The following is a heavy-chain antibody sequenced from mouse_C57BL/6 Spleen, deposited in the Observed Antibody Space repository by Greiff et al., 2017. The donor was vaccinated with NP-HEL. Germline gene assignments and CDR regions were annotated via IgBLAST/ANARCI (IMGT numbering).Heavy chain of an antibody. V-gene: IGHV1-82*01. CDR3: ASLVKVVAREAYYAVVY. CDR1: GYAFSSSW. D-gene: IGHD1-1*01. Sequence: VQLQQSGPELVKPGASVKISCKASGYAFSSSWMNWVKQRPGKGLAWIGRIYPGDGDTNYNGKFKGKATLTADKSSSTAYMQLSSLTSEASPVYFGASLVKVVAREAYYAVVYWGQGASVTVSS. CDR2: IYPGDGDT. J-gene: IGHJ4*01.